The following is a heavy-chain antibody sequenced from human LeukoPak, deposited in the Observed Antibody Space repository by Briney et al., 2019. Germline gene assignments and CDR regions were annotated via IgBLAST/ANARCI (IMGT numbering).Heavy chain of an antibody. D-gene: IGHD3-3*01. J-gene: IGHJ4*02. CDR3: AKIRLLGWLLSPGGYFDY. V-gene: IGHV4-59*01. CDR2: IYYSGST. Sequence: SETLSLTCTVSGGSISSYYWSWIRQPPGKGLEWVGYIYYSGSTNYNPSLKSRVTISVDTSKNQFSLKLSTLTAADTAVYYCAKIRLLGWLLSPGGYFDYLGQGTMVTVSS. CDR1: GGSISSYY.